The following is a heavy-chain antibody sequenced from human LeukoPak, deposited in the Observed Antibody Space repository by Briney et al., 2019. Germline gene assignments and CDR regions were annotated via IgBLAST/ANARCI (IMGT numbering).Heavy chain of an antibody. CDR1: GFTFSSYW. V-gene: IGHV3-74*01. Sequence: GGSLRLSCAASGFTFSSYWMHWVRQAPGKGLVWVSRINCDGSSTSYADSVKGRFTISRDNAKNTLYLQMNSLRAEDTAVNYCARARGTGYDYWGQGTLVTVSS. D-gene: IGHD6-25*01. CDR2: INCDGSST. J-gene: IGHJ4*02. CDR3: ARARGTGYDY.